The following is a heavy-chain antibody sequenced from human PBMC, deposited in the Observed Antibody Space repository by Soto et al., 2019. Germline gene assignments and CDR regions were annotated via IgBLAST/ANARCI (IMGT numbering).Heavy chain of an antibody. CDR2: INAGNGHT. D-gene: IGHD6-13*01. V-gene: IGHV1-3*01. CDR3: ARFPSAAGSRNWYFDL. J-gene: IGHJ2*01. Sequence: GASVKVSCKGSGYTFTSYSMYWVRQAPGQRLEWMGGINAGNGHTRYSQKFQARLTITRDTSASTAYMELSSLIYDDTAVYYCARFPSAAGSRNWYFDLWGRGTLVTVS. CDR1: GYTFTSYS.